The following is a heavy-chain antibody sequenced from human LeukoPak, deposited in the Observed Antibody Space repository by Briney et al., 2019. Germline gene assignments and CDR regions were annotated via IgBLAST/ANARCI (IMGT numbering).Heavy chain of an antibody. CDR2: ISGSGGST. CDR1: GFTFSSYA. J-gene: IGHJ4*02. D-gene: IGHD3-22*01. Sequence: GGSLRLSCAASGFTFSSYAMTWVRQAPGKGLEWVSAISGSGGSTYYADSVKGRFTISRDNSKNTLYLQMNSLRAEDTAVYYCAKSSSGPVYFDYWGQGTLVTVSS. V-gene: IGHV3-23*01. CDR3: AKSSSGPVYFDY.